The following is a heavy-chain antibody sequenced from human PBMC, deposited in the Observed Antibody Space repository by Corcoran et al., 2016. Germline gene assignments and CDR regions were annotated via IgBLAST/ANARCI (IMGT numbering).Heavy chain of an antibody. Sequence: QVQLQESGPGLVKPSETLSLTCTVSGYSISSGYYWGWIRQSPGKGLEWIGNVHHSGNTYYSPSLKTRVTISVDVSKNQFSLILSSVTAADTAVYYGARVDNSGAKRGLDYWGQGTLVTVSS. J-gene: IGHJ4*02. CDR1: GYSISSGYY. CDR2: VHHSGNT. V-gene: IGHV4-38-2*02. CDR3: ARVDNSGAKRGLDY. D-gene: IGHD6-19*01.